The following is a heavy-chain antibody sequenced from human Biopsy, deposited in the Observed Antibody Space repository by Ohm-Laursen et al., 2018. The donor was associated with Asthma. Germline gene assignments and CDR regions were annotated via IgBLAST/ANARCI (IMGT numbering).Heavy chain of an antibody. D-gene: IGHD6-19*01. V-gene: IGHV1-69*01. Sequence: SSVKVSCKAPGGTFSNFAISWVRQAPGQGLEWLGGTMTVFGTTNYAQKFQGRVTITADESTSTAYMEVTSQRSEDTAIYYCARCQVGYSSGWSLLLKKIYYSGMDVWGQGTAVTVSS. J-gene: IGHJ6*02. CDR3: ARCQVGYSSGWSLLLKKIYYSGMDV. CDR2: TMTVFGTT. CDR1: GGTFSNFA.